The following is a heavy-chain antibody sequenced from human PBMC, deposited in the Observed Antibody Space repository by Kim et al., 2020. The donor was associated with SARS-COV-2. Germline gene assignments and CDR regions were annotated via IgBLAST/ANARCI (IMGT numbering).Heavy chain of an antibody. D-gene: IGHD2-15*01. J-gene: IGHJ4*02. Sequence: PSLKSRVTISVDTSKNQFSLKLSSVTAADTAVYYCARLSEGGVVVAAMGYWGQGTLVTVSS. V-gene: IGHV4-39*01. CDR3: ARLSEGGVVVAAMGY.